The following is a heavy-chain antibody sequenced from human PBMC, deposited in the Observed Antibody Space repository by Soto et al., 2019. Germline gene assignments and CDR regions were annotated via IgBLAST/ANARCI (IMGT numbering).Heavy chain of an antibody. CDR3: AKSVRTTGLFIDY. V-gene: IGHV3-30*18. D-gene: IGHD3-10*01. J-gene: IGHJ4*02. CDR2: ISYDGSNK. Sequence: GGSLRLSCAASGFTFSSYGMHWVRQAPGKGLEWVAVISYDGSNKYYADSVKGRFTISRDNSKNTLYLQMNSLRAEDTAVYYCAKSVRTTGLFIDYWGQGTLVTVSS. CDR1: GFTFSSYG.